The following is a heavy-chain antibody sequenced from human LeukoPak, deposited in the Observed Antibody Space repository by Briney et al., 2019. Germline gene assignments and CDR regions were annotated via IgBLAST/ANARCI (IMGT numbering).Heavy chain of an antibody. J-gene: IGHJ3*01. CDR2: MSNDGSIK. V-gene: IGHV3-30-3*01. Sequence: GGSLRLSCAASGFTFSEYTIHWVRQAPGKGLEWVAVMSNDGSIKKYANSVKGRFTISRDNSKSMLYLQMDSLSAEDTAVYYCAREFTIFGVVIQRYDAFDVWGQGTMVTVSS. D-gene: IGHD3-3*01. CDR3: AREFTIFGVVIQRYDAFDV. CDR1: GFTFSEYT.